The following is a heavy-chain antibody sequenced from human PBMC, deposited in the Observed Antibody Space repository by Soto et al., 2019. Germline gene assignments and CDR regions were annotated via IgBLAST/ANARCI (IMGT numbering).Heavy chain of an antibody. J-gene: IGHJ4*02. CDR2: INAGNGNT. D-gene: IGHD6-6*01. V-gene: IGHV1-3*01. CDR3: ARDSSWVRGTNKTPFDY. CDR1: GYTFTSYA. Sequence: ASVKVSCKASGYTFTSYAMHWVRQAPGQRLEWMGWINAGNGNTKYSQKFQGRVTITRDTSASTAYMKLSSLRSEDTAVYYCARDSSWVRGTNKTPFDYWGQGTLVTVSS.